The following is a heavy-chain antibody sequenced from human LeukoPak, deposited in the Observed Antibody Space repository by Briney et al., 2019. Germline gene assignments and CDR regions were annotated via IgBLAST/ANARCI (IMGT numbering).Heavy chain of an antibody. CDR3: ARPRNYRSGYSGYGSGAFDY. CDR2: INHSGST. J-gene: IGHJ4*02. V-gene: IGHV4-34*01. Sequence: SETLSLTCAVYGGSFSGYYWSWIRQPPGKGLEWIGEINHSGSTNYNPSLKSRVTISVDTSKNQFSLKLSSVTAADTAVYYFARPRNYRSGYSGYGSGAFDYWGQGTLVTVSS. D-gene: IGHD5-12*01. CDR1: GGSFSGYY.